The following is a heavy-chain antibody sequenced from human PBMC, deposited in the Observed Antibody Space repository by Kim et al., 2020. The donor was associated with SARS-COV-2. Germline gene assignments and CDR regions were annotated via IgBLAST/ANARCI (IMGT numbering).Heavy chain of an antibody. CDR3: ARDSDFDL. J-gene: IGHJ2*01. V-gene: IGHV3-21*01. Sequence: GGSLRLSCAASGFTLRTYTMNWVRQAPLEGLEWVSYISSGGDYIYYTDSVKGRFTISRDNDKNSLYLQMSSLRAEDTAVYYCARDSDFDLWGRGTLVTVSS. CDR2: ISSGGDYI. D-gene: IGHD3-10*01. CDR1: GFTLRTYT.